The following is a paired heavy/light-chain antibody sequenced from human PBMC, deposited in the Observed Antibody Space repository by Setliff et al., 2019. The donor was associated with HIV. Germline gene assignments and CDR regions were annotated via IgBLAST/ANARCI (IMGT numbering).Light chain of an antibody. CDR3: ATWDTNFSVGK. V-gene: IGLV1-51*01. CDR1: GSNIGNNY. Sequence: QSVLTQKPSVSAAPGQKVTIYCSGSGSNIGNNYVSWYQHLPGTAPKLLIYDNNERPSGIPDRFSASKSGTSATLDITGLQTGDEGDYYCATWDTNFSVGKFGGGTRLTVL. CDR2: DNN. J-gene: IGLJ3*02.
Heavy chain of an antibody. D-gene: IGHD3-16*01. CDR1: GYTFTTYS. J-gene: IGHJ6*04. V-gene: IGHV1-46*01. CDR3: GRELYGAVSGLSMDV. Sequence: QVQMVQSGTEVKEPGTSVKISCKASGYTFTTYSVHWVRQAPGQGLEWVGTLNPSGGRRRNALKFRDRISMTRDMSTTTFYLELRRLTSEDTAVYYCGRELYGAVSGLSMDVWGKGTTVIVFS. CDR2: LNPSGGRR.